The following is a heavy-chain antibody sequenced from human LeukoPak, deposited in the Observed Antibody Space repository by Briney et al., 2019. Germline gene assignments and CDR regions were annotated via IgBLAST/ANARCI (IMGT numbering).Heavy chain of an antibody. CDR1: GYTFTSYD. CDR2: ISAYNGNT. V-gene: IGHV1-18*01. Sequence: ASVKVSCKASGYTFTSYDINWVRQAPGQGLEWMGWISAYNGNTNYAQKLQGRVTMTTDTSTSTAYMELRSLRSDDTAVYYCARDCSSTSCYDAFDIWGQATMVTVSS. J-gene: IGHJ3*02. D-gene: IGHD2-2*01. CDR3: ARDCSSTSCYDAFDI.